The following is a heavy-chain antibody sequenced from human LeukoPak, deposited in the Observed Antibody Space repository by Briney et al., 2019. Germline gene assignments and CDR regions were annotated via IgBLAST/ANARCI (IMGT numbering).Heavy chain of an antibody. Sequence: SETLSLTCTVSDGSISSYFWTWIRRPAGKGLEWVGRFFTGGSATYNPSLKSRVTMSVDTSKNQLSLKLTSVTAADTAVYFCAAGPLGHISRGLDSWGQGTLVIVSS. CDR1: DGSISSYF. V-gene: IGHV4-4*07. D-gene: IGHD3-10*01. J-gene: IGHJ4*02. CDR3: AAGPLGHISRGLDS. CDR2: FFTGGSA.